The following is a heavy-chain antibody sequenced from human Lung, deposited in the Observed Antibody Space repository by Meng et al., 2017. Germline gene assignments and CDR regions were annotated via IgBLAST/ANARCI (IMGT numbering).Heavy chain of an antibody. CDR3: ASGWFGELFGYFDL. CDR1: GYTFTRYD. J-gene: IGHJ2*01. CDR2: INTNTGNP. D-gene: IGHD3-10*01. Sequence: QVQRVRSGAELKKPGAAVQVSCKASGYTFTRYDMNWGPQAPGQGLEGMGWINTNTGNPTYAQGFTGRFVFSLATSVSTAYLQISSLKAEDTAVYYCASGWFGELFGYFDLWGRGTLVTVSS. V-gene: IGHV7-4-1*02.